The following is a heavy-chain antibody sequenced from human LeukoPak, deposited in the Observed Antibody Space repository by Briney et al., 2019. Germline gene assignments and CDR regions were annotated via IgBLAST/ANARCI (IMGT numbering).Heavy chain of an antibody. D-gene: IGHD6-6*01. CDR1: GGSISNYF. J-gene: IGHJ4*02. V-gene: IGHV4-4*07. CDR3: ARYSSSCKFDY. CDR2: IYSSGST. Sequence: SETLFLTCTVSGGSISNYFWSWIRQPAGKGLEWIGRIYSSGSTDYNPSLKSRVTMSVDTSKNQFSLKLTSVTAADTAVYYCARYSSSCKFDYWGQGTLVTVSS.